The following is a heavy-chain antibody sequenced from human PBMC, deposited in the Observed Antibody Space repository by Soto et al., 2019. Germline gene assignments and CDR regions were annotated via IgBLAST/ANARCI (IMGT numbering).Heavy chain of an antibody. Sequence: EVQLVESGGGLVQPGESLRLSCAASGFTFSSYWMHWVRQAPGKGLVWVSRINSDGSSTSYAGYVKGRFTISRDNAKNTLYLQMNSLIAEDKAVYYCVRTSLVVAAATREDYWGQGTLVTVSS. V-gene: IGHV3-74*01. CDR3: VRTSLVVAAATREDY. D-gene: IGHD2-15*01. J-gene: IGHJ4*02. CDR2: INSDGSST. CDR1: GFTFSSYW.